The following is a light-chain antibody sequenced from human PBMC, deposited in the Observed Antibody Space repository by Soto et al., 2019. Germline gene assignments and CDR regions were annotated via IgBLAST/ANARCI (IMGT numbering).Light chain of an antibody. CDR1: QSIGTY. CDR3: QQTYRVPDT. V-gene: IGKV1-39*01. J-gene: IGKJ2*01. CDR2: AAT. Sequence: DIQMSQSPSSMSASVGDTVTITCRASQSIGTYLNWYHHKPGKAPNLLIYAATTLQTGVPSRFSGSGFGTDFTLTISSVQAEDFATYYCQQTYRVPDTFGQGTKLDI.